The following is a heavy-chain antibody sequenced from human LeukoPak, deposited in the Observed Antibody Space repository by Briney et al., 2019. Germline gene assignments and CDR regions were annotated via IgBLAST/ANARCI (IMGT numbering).Heavy chain of an antibody. CDR2: VDYSGST. Sequence: SETLSLTCTVSGAPLNNYYWNWVRQPPGKELEWIGNVDYSGSTRYNPSLKSRATMSLDSSKNQFSLRLTSVTAADMAVYYCARDSYGLGSNYSDPWGQGTQVTVSS. CDR1: GAPLNNYY. CDR3: ARDSYGLGSNYSDP. V-gene: IGHV4-59*12. D-gene: IGHD3-10*01. J-gene: IGHJ5*02.